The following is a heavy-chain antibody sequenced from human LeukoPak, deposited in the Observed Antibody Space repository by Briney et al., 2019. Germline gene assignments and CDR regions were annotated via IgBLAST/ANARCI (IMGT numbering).Heavy chain of an antibody. CDR3: ARGGNYWPQWWFDP. J-gene: IGHJ5*02. V-gene: IGHV4-38-2*02. Sequence: SETLSLTCTVSGYSISSGYYWGWIRPPPGKGLEWIGSMFHSGSSYYNPSLKSRVTISLDTSKNQFSLELNSVTPADTAVYYCARGGNYWPQWWFDPWGRGTLVSVSS. CDR1: GYSISSGYY. CDR2: MFHSGSS. D-gene: IGHD1-26*01.